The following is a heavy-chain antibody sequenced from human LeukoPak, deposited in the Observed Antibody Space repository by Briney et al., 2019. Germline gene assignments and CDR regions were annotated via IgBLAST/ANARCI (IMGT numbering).Heavy chain of an antibody. CDR2: IYHSGST. Sequence: SETLSLTCAVYGGSFSGYYWSWIRQPPGKGLEWIGEIYHSGSTNYNPSLKSRVTISVDKSKNQFSLKLSSVTAADTAVYYCARALGYCSGGSCYSFPFFDYWGQGTLVTVSS. CDR1: GGSFSGYY. D-gene: IGHD2-15*01. J-gene: IGHJ4*02. CDR3: ARALGYCSGGSCYSFPFFDY. V-gene: IGHV4-34*01.